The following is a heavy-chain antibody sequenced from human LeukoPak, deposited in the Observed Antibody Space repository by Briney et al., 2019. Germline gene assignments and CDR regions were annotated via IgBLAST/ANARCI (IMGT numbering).Heavy chain of an antibody. J-gene: IGHJ5*02. D-gene: IGHD2-15*01. Sequence: LETLSLTCAVYGGSFSGYYWSWIRQPPGKGLEWIGEINHSGSTNYNPSLKSRVTISVDTSKNQFSLKLSSVTAADTAVYYCARCCSGGSCYPNNWFDPWGQGTLVTVSS. CDR1: GGSFSGYY. V-gene: IGHV4-34*01. CDR2: INHSGST. CDR3: ARCCSGGSCYPNNWFDP.